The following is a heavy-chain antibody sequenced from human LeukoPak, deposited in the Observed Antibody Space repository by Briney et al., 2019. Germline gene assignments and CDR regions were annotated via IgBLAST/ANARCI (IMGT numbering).Heavy chain of an antibody. CDR1: GFTFSNYE. D-gene: IGHD2-2*01. J-gene: IGHJ4*02. Sequence: PGGSLRLSCAASGFTFSNYEMNWVRQAPGKGLEWVSYISSSGTTIYYADCVKGRFTISRDNAKNSLYLQMNSLRAEDTAVYYCARRYCSSTSCLIDYWGQGTLVTVSS. V-gene: IGHV3-48*03. CDR2: ISSSGTTI. CDR3: ARRYCSSTSCLIDY.